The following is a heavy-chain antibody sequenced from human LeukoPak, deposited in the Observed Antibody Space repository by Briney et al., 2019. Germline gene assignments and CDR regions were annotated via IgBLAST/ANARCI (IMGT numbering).Heavy chain of an antibody. J-gene: IGHJ4*02. V-gene: IGHV3-7*01. CDR1: GFTSSGHW. CDR2: INQGGSDK. D-gene: IGHD1-14*01. CDR3: TRDRSQAEDD. Sequence: GGSLRLSCAAPGFTSSGHWMRWVPQAPGKGLEWVANINQGGSDKYYVDSVKGRFTISRDNAKNLLYLPMNSQRGENTAVYYCTRDRSQAEDDWGQGTLVTVSS.